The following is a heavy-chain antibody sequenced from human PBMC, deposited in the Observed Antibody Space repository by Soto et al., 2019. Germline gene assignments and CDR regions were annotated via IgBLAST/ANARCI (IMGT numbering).Heavy chain of an antibody. D-gene: IGHD6-19*01. Sequence: SETLSLTCAVYGESFSGHIWTWIRQTPGKGLQWIGQINHSGSASYNPSLKSRVTISVHTSNSQFSLGLSSVTAADTAVYYCARGLITGSHYSGGWYYFDSWGQGTLVTVSS. CDR1: GESFSGHI. V-gene: IGHV4-34*01. CDR2: INHSGSA. J-gene: IGHJ4*02. CDR3: ARGLITGSHYSGGWYYFDS.